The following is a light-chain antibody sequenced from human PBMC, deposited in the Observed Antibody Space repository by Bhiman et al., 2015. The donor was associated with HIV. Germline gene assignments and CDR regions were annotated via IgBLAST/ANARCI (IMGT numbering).Light chain of an antibody. J-gene: IGLJ1*01. V-gene: IGLV2-14*03. CDR3: SSYTISNTYV. CDR1: GSDVGGYNY. Sequence: QSALTQPASVSGSPGQSITISCTGTGSDVGGYNYVSWYQQHPDKAPKLMIYDVSNRPSGVSDRFSGSKSGNTASLTISGLQAEDEADYYCSSYTISNTYVFGTGTKVTVL. CDR2: DVS.